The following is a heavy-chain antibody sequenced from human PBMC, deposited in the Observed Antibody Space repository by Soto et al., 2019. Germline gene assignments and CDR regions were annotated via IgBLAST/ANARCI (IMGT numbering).Heavy chain of an antibody. CDR3: ARGHVWGSYRHFDY. D-gene: IGHD3-16*02. CDR1: GLTFSSHW. V-gene: IGHV3-74*01. J-gene: IGHJ4*01. Sequence: EVQLVESGGGLVQPGGSLRLSCVASGLTFSSHWMHWVRQAPGKGLVWVSRIIDDGSSISYADSVKGRFTISRDNAKNTLYLQMNSLRVEDTATYYCARGHVWGSYRHFDYWGHGTLVIVSS. CDR2: IIDDGSSI.